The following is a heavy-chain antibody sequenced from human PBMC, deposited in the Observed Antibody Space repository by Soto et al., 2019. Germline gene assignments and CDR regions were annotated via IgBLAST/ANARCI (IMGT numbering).Heavy chain of an antibody. CDR3: ARASGYDFWSGYYYFDY. Sequence: PGGSLRLSCAASGFTFSSYSMNWVRQAPGKGLEWVSYISSSSSTIYYADSVKGRSTISRDNAKNSLYLQMNSLRAEDTAVYYCARASGYDFWSGYYYFDYWGQGTLVTVSS. D-gene: IGHD3-3*01. CDR1: GFTFSSYS. J-gene: IGHJ4*02. CDR2: ISSSSSTI. V-gene: IGHV3-48*01.